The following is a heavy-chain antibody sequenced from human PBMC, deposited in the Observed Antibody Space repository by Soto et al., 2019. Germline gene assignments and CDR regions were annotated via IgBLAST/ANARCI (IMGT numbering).Heavy chain of an antibody. CDR3: AMWITGTTGDLFAP. V-gene: IGHV1-18*01. J-gene: IGHJ5*02. CDR2: ISAYNGNT. D-gene: IGHD1-7*01. Sequence: GASVKVSCKASGYTFTSYGISWLRQAPGQGLEWMGWISAYNGNTNYAQKLQGRVTMTTDTSTSTAYMELRSLRSDDTAVYYCAMWITGTTGDLFAPWGQRTLVTVSS. CDR1: GYTFTSYG.